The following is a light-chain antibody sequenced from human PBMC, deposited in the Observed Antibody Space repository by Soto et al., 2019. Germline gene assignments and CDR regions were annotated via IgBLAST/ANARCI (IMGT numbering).Light chain of an antibody. CDR1: QSISSW. CDR2: KAS. J-gene: IGKJ3*01. V-gene: IGKV1-5*03. CDR3: QKYISYIFT. Sequence: DIQMTQSPSTLSASVGDRVTITCRASQSISSWLAWYQQKPGKAPKLLIYKASSLESGVPSWFSGSGSGTELTLTINSLQPDDCATYYCQKYISYIFTFGPGTKVDIK.